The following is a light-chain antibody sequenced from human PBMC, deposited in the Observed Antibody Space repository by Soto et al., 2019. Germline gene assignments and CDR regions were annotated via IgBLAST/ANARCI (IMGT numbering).Light chain of an antibody. CDR2: DTT. V-gene: IGLV7-46*01. CDR3: LLSYNGPYV. CDR1: TGAVTNGHY. J-gene: IGLJ1*01. Sequence: VVTQEPSLTVSPGGTVTLTCGSSTGAVTNGHYPYWFQQKPGQAPRTLIYDTTNRHSWTPARFSGSLLGGKAALTLSGAQPEDEAEYYCLLSYNGPYVFGTGTQLTVL.